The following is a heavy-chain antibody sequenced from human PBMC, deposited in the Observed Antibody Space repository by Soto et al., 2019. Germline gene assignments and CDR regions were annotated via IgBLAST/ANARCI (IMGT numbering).Heavy chain of an antibody. D-gene: IGHD6-13*01. CDR1: GGSFSGYY. CDR3: ARAGFSVSSSWYFIRWFDP. J-gene: IGHJ5*02. Sequence: QVQLQQWGAGLLKPSETLSLTCAVYGGSFSGYYWSWIRQPPGKGLEWIGEINHSGSTNYNPSLKSRVTISVDTSKNQFSLKLSSVTAADTAVYYCARAGFSVSSSWYFIRWFDPWGQGTLVTVSS. V-gene: IGHV4-34*01. CDR2: INHSGST.